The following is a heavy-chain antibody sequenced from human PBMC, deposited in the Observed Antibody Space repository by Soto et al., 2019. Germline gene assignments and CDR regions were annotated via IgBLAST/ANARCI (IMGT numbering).Heavy chain of an antibody. CDR2: IYYSGST. J-gene: IGHJ5*02. CDR1: GGSISSYY. Sequence: QVQLQESGPGLVKPSETLSLTCTVSGGSISSYYWSWIRQPPGKTLEWIGYIYYSGSTTYKPSLKSGVNVSVDTSKNQFSLKLGSVTAADTAVYYCARAPAYYSAWFDPWGQGTLVTVSS. CDR3: ARAPAYYSAWFDP. D-gene: IGHD3-10*01. V-gene: IGHV4-59*01.